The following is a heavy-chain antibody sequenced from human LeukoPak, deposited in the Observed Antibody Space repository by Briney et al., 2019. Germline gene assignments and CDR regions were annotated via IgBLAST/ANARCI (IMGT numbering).Heavy chain of an antibody. J-gene: IGHJ4*02. CDR3: ARGTRGGALFDY. Sequence: SETLSLTCTVSGVSITSYYWSWIRQPPGKGLEWIGYVFYTGSTNYNSSLKSRVTISVDTSKNHFSLKLSSVSATDTAVYYCARGTRGGALFDYWGQGTLVTVSS. CDR2: VFYTGST. D-gene: IGHD2-2*01. CDR1: GVSITSYY. V-gene: IGHV4-59*01.